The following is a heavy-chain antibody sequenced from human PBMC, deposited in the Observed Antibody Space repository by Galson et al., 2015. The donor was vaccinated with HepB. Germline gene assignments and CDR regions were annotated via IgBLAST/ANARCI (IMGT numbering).Heavy chain of an antibody. J-gene: IGHJ6*03. Sequence: SVKVSCKASGITFSTYAMNWVRQAPGQGLEWMGGIIPIFGTRSHAQKFQGRVTLTADKSTSTVYMELNSRTSEDTAVYFCATTPPHKGYFYFYYMDVWGKGTTVTVSS. CDR3: ATTPPHKGYFYFYYMDV. CDR1: GITFSTYA. CDR2: IIPIFGTR. V-gene: IGHV1-69*06.